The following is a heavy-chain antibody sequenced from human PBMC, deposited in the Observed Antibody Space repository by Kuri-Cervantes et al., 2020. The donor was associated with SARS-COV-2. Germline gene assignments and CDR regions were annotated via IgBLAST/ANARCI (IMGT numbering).Heavy chain of an antibody. CDR3: ARDSKYSSSSSYFDY. CDR1: GGSISSGGYY. J-gene: IGHJ4*02. CDR2: IYHSGST. Sequence: SETLSLTCTVSGGSISSGGYYWSWIRQPPGKGLEWIGYIYHSGSTYYNPSLKSRVTISVDRSKNQFSLKLSSVTAADTAVYYCARDSKYSSSSSYFDYWGQGTLVTVPQ. V-gene: IGHV4-30-2*01. D-gene: IGHD6-6*01.